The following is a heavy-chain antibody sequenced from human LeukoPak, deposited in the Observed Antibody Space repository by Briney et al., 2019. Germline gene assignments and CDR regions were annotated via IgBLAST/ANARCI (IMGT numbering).Heavy chain of an antibody. CDR1: GVTFSTYA. CDR3: AKVGYCSSTSCYGGAYYYYYMDV. CDR2: ISGSGGST. V-gene: IGHV3-23*01. D-gene: IGHD2-2*01. Sequence: GGSLRLSCAASGVTFSTYAMSWVRQAPGKGLEWVSAISGSGGSTYYADSVKGRFTISRDNSKNTLYLQMNSLRAEDTAVYYRAKVGYCSSTSCYGGAYYYYYMDVWGKGTTVTVSS. J-gene: IGHJ6*03.